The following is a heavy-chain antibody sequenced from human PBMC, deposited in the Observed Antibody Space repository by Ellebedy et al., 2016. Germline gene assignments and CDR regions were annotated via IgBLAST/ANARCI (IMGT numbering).Heavy chain of an antibody. CDR2: ISYDGSNK. CDR3: ASELYHGALTD. Sequence: GGSLRLSXAASGFTFSSYAMHWVRQAPGKGLEWVAVISYDGSNKYYADSVKGRFTISRDNSKNTLYLQMNSLRAEDTAVYYCASELYHGALTDWGQGTLVTVSS. D-gene: IGHD2-15*01. J-gene: IGHJ4*02. CDR1: GFTFSSYA. V-gene: IGHV3-30-3*01.